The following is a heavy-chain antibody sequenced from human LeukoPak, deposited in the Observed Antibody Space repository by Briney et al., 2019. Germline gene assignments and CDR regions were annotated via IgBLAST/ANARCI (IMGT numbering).Heavy chain of an antibody. CDR1: GFTFSSYS. J-gene: IGHJ2*01. D-gene: IGHD4-17*01. Sequence: GGSLRLSCAASGFTFSSYSMMWVRQAPGKGLEWVSYISSSSTTIYYADSVKGRFTISRDNAKNSLYLQMNSLRAEDTAVYYCARVNYGDYWYFDLWGRGTLVTVSS. V-gene: IGHV3-48*01. CDR2: ISSSSTTI. CDR3: ARVNYGDYWYFDL.